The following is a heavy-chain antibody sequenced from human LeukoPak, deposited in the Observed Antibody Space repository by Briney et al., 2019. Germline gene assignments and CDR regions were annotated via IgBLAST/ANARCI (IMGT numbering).Heavy chain of an antibody. J-gene: IGHJ4*02. Sequence: GGSLRLSCAASGFTFSSYAMSWVRQAPGKGLEWVSGISWNSDSIGYADSVKGRFTISRDNAKNSLYLQMNSLRVEDMAFYYCAKARYSSNWDALDYWGQGALVTVSS. CDR3: AKARYSSNWDALDY. CDR1: GFTFSSYA. D-gene: IGHD6-13*01. V-gene: IGHV3-9*03. CDR2: ISWNSDSI.